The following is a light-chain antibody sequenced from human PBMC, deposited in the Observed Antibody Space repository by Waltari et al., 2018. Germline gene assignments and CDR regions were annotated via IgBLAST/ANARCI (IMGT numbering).Light chain of an antibody. V-gene: IGKV1-27*01. CDR2: GAS. CDR3: QDSYSSPRGA. CDR1: QGISHH. Sequence: DIQMTQSPSSLSASVGDSARISCRASQGISHHLAWYQQKPGKVPKLLIYGASTLQSGVPSRFSGSGYETDFALSISGLQPEDFATYYCQDSYSSPRGAFGQGTKLEIK. J-gene: IGKJ2*01.